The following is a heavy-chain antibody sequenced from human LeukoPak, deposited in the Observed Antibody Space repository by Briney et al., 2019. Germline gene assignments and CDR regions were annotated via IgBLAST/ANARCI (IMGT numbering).Heavy chain of an antibody. CDR1: GGTFSSYA. J-gene: IGHJ4*02. Sequence: SVKVSCKASGGTFSSYAISWVRQAPGQGLEWMGGIIPIFGTANYAQKFQGRVTITADKSTSTAYTELSSLRSEDTAVYYCARDYLKVVVAGTAPSAGHMDYWGQGTLVTVSS. V-gene: IGHV1-69*06. CDR3: ARDYLKVVVAGTAPSAGHMDY. D-gene: IGHD2-15*01. CDR2: IIPIFGTA.